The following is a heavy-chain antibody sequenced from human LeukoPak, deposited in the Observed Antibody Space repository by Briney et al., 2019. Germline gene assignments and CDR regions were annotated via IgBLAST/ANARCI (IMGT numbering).Heavy chain of an antibody. J-gene: IGHJ4*02. CDR1: GFSFTDYP. CDR3: ASDQRYAFDY. Sequence: GGSLRLSCATSGFSFTDYPMNWVRQAPGKGLEWVSNIRTSAEGANYASYADSVKGRVTISRDDAKNTLYLHMNSLRDDDTAVYYCASDQRYAFDYWGQGILASVSS. CDR2: IRTSAEGANYA. V-gene: IGHV3-48*02. D-gene: IGHD3-9*01.